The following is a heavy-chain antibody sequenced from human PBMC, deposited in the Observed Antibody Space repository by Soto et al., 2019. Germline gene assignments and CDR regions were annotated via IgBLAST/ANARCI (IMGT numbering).Heavy chain of an antibody. J-gene: IGHJ6*02. Sequence: PGGSLRLSCTASGFPFNFYSMNWVRQAPGKGLEWVSYISSSSSTIYYADSVKGRFTISRDNAKNSLYLQMNSLRDEDTAVYYCAREIMITFGGVIAPAYGMDVWGQGTTVTVSS. V-gene: IGHV3-48*02. CDR1: GFPFNFYS. CDR3: AREIMITFGGVIAPAYGMDV. D-gene: IGHD3-16*02. CDR2: ISSSSSTI.